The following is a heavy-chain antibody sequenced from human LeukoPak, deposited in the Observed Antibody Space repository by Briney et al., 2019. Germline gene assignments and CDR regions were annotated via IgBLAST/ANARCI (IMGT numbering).Heavy chain of an antibody. CDR3: AIEMATIGDYFDY. D-gene: IGHD5-24*01. J-gene: IGHJ4*02. Sequence: GSSVNVSCKASGGTFISYAISWVRQAPGQGLEWMGGIIPIFGTASYAQKFQGRVTITADESTSTAYMELSSLRSEDTAVYYCAIEMATIGDYFDYWGQGTLVTVSS. CDR2: IIPIFGTA. CDR1: GGTFISYA. V-gene: IGHV1-69*01.